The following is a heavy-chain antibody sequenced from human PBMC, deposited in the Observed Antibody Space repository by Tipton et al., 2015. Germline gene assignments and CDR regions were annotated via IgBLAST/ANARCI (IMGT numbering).Heavy chain of an antibody. Sequence: TPSLTCTVSGGSVSDSDYYWDWIRQSPGKGLEWIGYTYHTGSTYYNPSVRSRVTISVDTLRNQFSLMLTSVTAADTAVYYCSRRYIAGDGVWFDPWGQGTLVTVSS. J-gene: IGHJ5*02. CDR2: TYHTGST. CDR3: SRRYIAGDGVWFDP. D-gene: IGHD2-8*01. V-gene: IGHV4-39*01. CDR1: GGSVSDSDYY.